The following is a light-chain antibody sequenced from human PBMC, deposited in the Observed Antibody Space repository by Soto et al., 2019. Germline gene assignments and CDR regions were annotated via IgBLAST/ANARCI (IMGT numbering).Light chain of an antibody. CDR2: DVT. Sequence: QSALTQPASVSGSPGQSITISCTGTSSDVGGYKYVSWYQQHPGKAPKLMIYDVTNRPSGVSNRFSGSKSGNTASLTISGLQAEDEADYYCSSYTSSSTLAFGGGTKLTVL. CDR3: SSYTSSSTLA. CDR1: SSDVGGYKY. J-gene: IGLJ2*01. V-gene: IGLV2-14*01.